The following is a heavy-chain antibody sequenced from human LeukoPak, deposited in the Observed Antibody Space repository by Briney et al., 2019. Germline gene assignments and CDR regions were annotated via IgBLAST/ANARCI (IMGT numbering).Heavy chain of an antibody. CDR1: GGSFSGYY. V-gene: IGHV4-34*01. D-gene: IGHD2-2*01. CDR3: ARDLALGYCSSTSCPNYYYYYMDV. CDR2: INHSGST. J-gene: IGHJ6*03. Sequence: PSETLSLTCAVYGGSFSGYYWSWIRQPPGKGLEWIGEINHSGSTNYNPSLKSRVTMSVDTSKNQFSLKLSSVTAADTAVYYCARDLALGYCSSTSCPNYYYYYMDVWGKGTTVTVSS.